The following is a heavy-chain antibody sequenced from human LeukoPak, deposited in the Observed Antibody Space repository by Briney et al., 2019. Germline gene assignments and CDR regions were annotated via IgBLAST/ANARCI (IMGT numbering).Heavy chain of an antibody. D-gene: IGHD3-22*01. CDR2: IKQDGSEK. J-gene: IGHJ3*02. Sequence: GGSLRLSCAASGFTFSSYCMSWVRQAPGKGLEWVANIKQDGSEKYYVDSVKGRFTIPRDNAKNSLYLQMNSLRAEDTAVYYCARSNGVYYDSSGEFDIWGQGTMVTVSS. V-gene: IGHV3-7*01. CDR1: GFTFSSYC. CDR3: ARSNGVYYDSSGEFDI.